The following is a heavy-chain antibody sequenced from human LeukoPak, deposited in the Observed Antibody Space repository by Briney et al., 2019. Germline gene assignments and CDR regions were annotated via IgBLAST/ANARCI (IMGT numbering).Heavy chain of an antibody. Sequence: PSETLSATCTVSGGSISSYYWSWIRQPAGKGLEWIGRIYTSGSTNYSPSLKSRVTMSVDTSKNQFSLKLSSVTAADTAVYYCARDWDSSGYDPGDAFDIWGQGTMVTVSS. CDR3: ARDWDSSGYDPGDAFDI. CDR1: GGSISSYY. V-gene: IGHV4-4*07. CDR2: IYTSGST. D-gene: IGHD3-22*01. J-gene: IGHJ3*02.